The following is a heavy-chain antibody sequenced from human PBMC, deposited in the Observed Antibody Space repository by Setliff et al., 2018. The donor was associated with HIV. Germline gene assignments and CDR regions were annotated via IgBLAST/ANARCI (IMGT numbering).Heavy chain of an antibody. J-gene: IGHJ4*02. D-gene: IGHD1-1*01. CDR2: IYWNNNK. CDR3: AYSGRQLRGPYFDF. V-gene: IGHV2-5*01. Sequence: SGPTLVNPTQTLTLTCTFSGLSLSTSGVGVGWIRQSPGKALEWLAFIYWNNNKHYSTSLKSRLSVTKDTSKNRVVFTMTNMDPVDTATYYCAYSGRQLRGPYFDFWGQGTPVTVSS. CDR1: GLSLSTSGVG.